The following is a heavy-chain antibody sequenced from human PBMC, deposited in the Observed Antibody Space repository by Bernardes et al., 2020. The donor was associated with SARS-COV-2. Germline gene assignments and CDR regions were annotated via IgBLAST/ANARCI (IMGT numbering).Heavy chain of an antibody. D-gene: IGHD3-10*01. CDR1: GYTFTDYF. V-gene: IGHV1-2*02. CDR3: AKEGDSGEKTRLSMVRGVVRLVADYFHHLDV. J-gene: IGHJ6*02. Sequence: ASVKVSCKASGYTFTDYFIHWVRQAPGQRLEWMGWINPNTGGTNYVQKFQGRVTMTRDTSITTAYMELSWLGSDDTAIYYCAKEGDSGEKTRLSMVRGVVRLVADYFHHLDVWGQGTTVTVSS. CDR2: INPNTGGT.